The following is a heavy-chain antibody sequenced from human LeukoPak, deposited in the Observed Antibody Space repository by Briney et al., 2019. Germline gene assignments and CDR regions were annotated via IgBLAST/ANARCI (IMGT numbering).Heavy chain of an antibody. CDR3: ARQGIAAAGPNYYYYYMDV. Sequence: SETLSLTCTVSGGSISSSSYYWGWIRQPPGKGLEWIGSIYYSGSTYYNPSLKGRVTISVDTSKNQFSLKLSSVTAADTAVYYCARQGIAAAGPNYYYYYMDVWGKGTTVTVSS. V-gene: IGHV4-39*01. CDR2: IYYSGST. J-gene: IGHJ6*03. CDR1: GGSISSSSYY. D-gene: IGHD6-13*01.